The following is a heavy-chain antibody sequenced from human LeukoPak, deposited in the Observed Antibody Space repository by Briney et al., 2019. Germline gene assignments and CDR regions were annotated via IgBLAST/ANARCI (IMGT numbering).Heavy chain of an antibody. CDR1: GFTVSSNY. J-gene: IGHJ4*02. CDR2: IYSGGST. CDR3: AKQSYDSSGYDFDY. D-gene: IGHD3-22*01. V-gene: IGHV3-66*04. Sequence: GGSLRLSCAASGFTVSSNYMSWVRQAPGKGLEWVSVIYSGGSTYYADSVKGRFTISRDNSKSTLYLQMNSLRAEDTAVYYCAKQSYDSSGYDFDYWGQGTLVTVSS.